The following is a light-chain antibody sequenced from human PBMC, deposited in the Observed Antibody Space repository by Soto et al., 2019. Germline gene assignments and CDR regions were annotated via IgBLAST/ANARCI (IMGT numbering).Light chain of an antibody. CDR2: LAS. V-gene: IGKV1-39*01. CDR3: QQSLANPRT. Sequence: IPMTQSPSSLSASLGDRITVTCRASQKINNFLNWYQQKPGKAPKLLIFLASTLETGVPARFGGSGSGTDFTLTISNVQPEDSATYYCQQSLANPRTFGGGTRVDIQ. J-gene: IGKJ4*01. CDR1: QKINNF.